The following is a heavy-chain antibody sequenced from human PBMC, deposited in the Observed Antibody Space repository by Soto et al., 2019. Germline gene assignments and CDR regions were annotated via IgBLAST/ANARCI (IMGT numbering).Heavy chain of an antibody. J-gene: IGHJ4*02. D-gene: IGHD3-10*01. CDR1: GDTFSGYP. CDR3: ARDGGFGELKY. V-gene: IGHV1-69*18. CDR2: IIPVFGTT. Sequence: QVQLVQSGAELKKPGSSVKVSCKASGDTFSGYPINWVRQAPGEGLEWMERIIPVFGTTNDAQRFEGRVTFTADESTNTAYMELRGLLSEDTAVYYCARDGGFGELKYWGPGTLVTVSS.